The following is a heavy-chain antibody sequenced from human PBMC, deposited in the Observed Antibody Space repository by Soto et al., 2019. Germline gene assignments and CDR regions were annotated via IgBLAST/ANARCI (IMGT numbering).Heavy chain of an antibody. CDR1: GGTFSSYA. CDR2: IIPIFGTA. CDR3: AISPRGTYYYDNSGP. J-gene: IGHJ4*02. Sequence: SVKVSCKASGGTFSSYAISWVRQAPGQGLEGMGGIIPIFGTANYAQKFQGRVTITADESTSTAYMELSSLRSEDTAVYYCAISPRGTYYYDNSGPWGQGTLVTVSS. D-gene: IGHD3-22*01. V-gene: IGHV1-69*13.